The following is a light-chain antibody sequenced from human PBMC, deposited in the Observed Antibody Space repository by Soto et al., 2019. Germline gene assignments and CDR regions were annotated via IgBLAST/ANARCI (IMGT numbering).Light chain of an antibody. Sequence: EIVLTQSPATLSLSPGERATLSCRASQSVSSLLAWYQQKSGQPPRLLISDASNRATGVPARFSGSGSGTDFTLIISSLEPEEFAVYYCQQRNNWPFSFGGGTKVEI. V-gene: IGKV3-11*01. J-gene: IGKJ4*01. CDR1: QSVSSL. CDR2: DAS. CDR3: QQRNNWPFS.